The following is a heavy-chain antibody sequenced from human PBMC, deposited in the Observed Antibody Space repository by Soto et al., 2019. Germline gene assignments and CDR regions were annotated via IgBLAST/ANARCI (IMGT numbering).Heavy chain of an antibody. CDR1: GGTFSSYA. CDR2: IIPIFGTA. Sequence: QVQLVQSGAEVKKPGSSVKVSCKASGGTFSSYAISWVRQAPGQGLEWMGGIIPIFGTANYAQKFQGRVTIAADESTSTAYMELSSLRSEDTAVYYCARGEGSGYYYRREPYYFDYWGQGTLVTVSS. D-gene: IGHD3-22*01. J-gene: IGHJ4*02. V-gene: IGHV1-69*01. CDR3: ARGEGSGYYYRREPYYFDY.